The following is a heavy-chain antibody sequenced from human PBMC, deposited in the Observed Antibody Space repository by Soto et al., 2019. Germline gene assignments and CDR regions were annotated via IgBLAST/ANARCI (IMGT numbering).Heavy chain of an antibody. Sequence: QVQLVQSGAEVKKPGASVKVSCKASGYTFTSYAMHWVRQAPGQRLEWMGWINAGNGNTKYSQKSRGRVTITRDTSASTAYMELSSLRSEDTAVYYCARGPGGPDGPGDYWGQGTLVTVSS. CDR1: GYTFTSYA. V-gene: IGHV1-3*01. CDR3: ARGPGGPDGPGDY. D-gene: IGHD2-15*01. CDR2: INAGNGNT. J-gene: IGHJ4*02.